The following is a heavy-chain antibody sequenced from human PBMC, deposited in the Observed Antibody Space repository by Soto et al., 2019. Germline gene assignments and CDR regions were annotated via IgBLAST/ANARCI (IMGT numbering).Heavy chain of an antibody. CDR3: ARLGDGDFPLYYFDY. J-gene: IGHJ4*02. D-gene: IGHD4-17*01. V-gene: IGHV4-39*01. CDR1: GGSISSSSYY. Sequence: QLQLQESGPGLVKPSETLSLTCTVSGGSISSSSYYWGWIRQPPGKWLEGIGSIYYSGSTYYNPSLKSRVTISVDTSKSQFSLKLSSVTAADTAVYYCARLGDGDFPLYYFDYWGQGTLVTVSS. CDR2: IYYSGST.